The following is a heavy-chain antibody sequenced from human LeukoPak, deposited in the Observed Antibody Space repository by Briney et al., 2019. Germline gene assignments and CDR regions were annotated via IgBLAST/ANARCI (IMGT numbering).Heavy chain of an antibody. CDR2: IIPILGIA. V-gene: IGHV1-69*04. D-gene: IGHD2-2*01. J-gene: IGHJ4*02. CDR1: GGTFSSYA. CDR3: ASNYCSSTSCLGYSVY. Sequence: GSSVKVSCKASGGTFSSYAISWVRQAPGQGLEWMGRIIPILGIANYARKFQGRVTITADKSTSTAYMELSSLRSEDTAVYYCASNYCSSTSCLGYSVYWGQGTLVTVSS.